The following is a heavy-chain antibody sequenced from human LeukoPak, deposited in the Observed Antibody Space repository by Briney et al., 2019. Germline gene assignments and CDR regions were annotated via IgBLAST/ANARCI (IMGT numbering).Heavy chain of an antibody. Sequence: SETLSLTCTVSGGSISDNYWCWIRQPPGKGLEWIGYIYSSGGTSYNPSLQSRVTISEDKPKNQFSLRLTSVTAADTAVYYCARRRFAVPGTVWFDPWGQGTLVTVSS. CDR1: GGSISDNY. D-gene: IGHD6-19*01. CDR2: IYSSGGT. J-gene: IGHJ5*02. V-gene: IGHV4-4*09. CDR3: ARRRFAVPGTVWFDP.